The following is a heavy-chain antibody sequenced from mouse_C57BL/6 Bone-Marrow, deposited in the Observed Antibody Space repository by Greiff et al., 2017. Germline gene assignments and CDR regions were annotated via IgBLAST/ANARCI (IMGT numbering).Heavy chain of an antibody. J-gene: IGHJ2*01. Sequence: EVQLQQSGAELARPGASVKLSCKASGYTFTSYGISWVKQRPEQGLEWIGWIDPENGDTEYASTFQGKATITADTSSNTAYLQLSSLTSEDTAVYYCTTSGSGYWGQGTTLTVSS. CDR1: GYTFTSYG. CDR2: IDPENGDT. V-gene: IGHV14-4*01. D-gene: IGHD1-1*01. CDR3: TTSGSGY.